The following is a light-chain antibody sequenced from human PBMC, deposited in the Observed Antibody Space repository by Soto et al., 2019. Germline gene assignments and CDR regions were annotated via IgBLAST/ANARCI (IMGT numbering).Light chain of an antibody. Sequence: QPVLTQPPYASGSPGQSVTISCTGTSNEVGVYDYVSWYQHHPGNAPKLIVYEVTKRPSGVTDRFSGSKSGNTASLTVSGLQPEDEGDYYCSSYGGTNNPHVFGTGTKLTVL. J-gene: IGLJ1*01. CDR3: SSYGGTNNPHV. CDR2: EVT. V-gene: IGLV2-8*01. CDR1: SNEVGVYDY.